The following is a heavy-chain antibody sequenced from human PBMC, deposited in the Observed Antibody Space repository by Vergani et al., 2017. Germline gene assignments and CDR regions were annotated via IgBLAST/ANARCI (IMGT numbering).Heavy chain of an antibody. CDR1: GFTFSSYA. Sequence: EVQLLESGGGLVQPGGSLRLSCAASGFTFSSYAMSWVRQAPGKGLEWVSAIRGSGGSTYYADSVKGRFTISRDNSKNTLYLQMNSLRAEDTAVYYCTLKWPNVRYFDLWGRGTLVTVSS. J-gene: IGHJ2*01. CDR2: IRGSGGST. D-gene: IGHD5-12*01. CDR3: TLKWPNVRYFDL. V-gene: IGHV3-23*01.